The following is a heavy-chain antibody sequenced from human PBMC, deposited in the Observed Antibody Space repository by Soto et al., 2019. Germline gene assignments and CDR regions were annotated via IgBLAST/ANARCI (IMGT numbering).Heavy chain of an antibody. V-gene: IGHV5-51*01. CDR2: IYPGDSDT. Sequence: PGESLKTSCKGSGYSFTSYWIGWVRQMPGKGLEWMGSIYPGDSDTRYSPSFQGQVTISADKSISTAYLQWSSLKASDTAMDYCARHPMVSKVAYYYGMDVWGQGTTVTSP. CDR1: GYSFTSYW. D-gene: IGHD5-18*01. CDR3: ARHPMVSKVAYYYGMDV. J-gene: IGHJ6*02.